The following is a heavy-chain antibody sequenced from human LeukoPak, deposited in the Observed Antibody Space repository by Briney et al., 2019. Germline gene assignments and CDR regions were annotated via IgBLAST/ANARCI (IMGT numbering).Heavy chain of an antibody. V-gene: IGHV4-34*01. Sequence: PSETLSLTCAVYGGSFSGYYWSWIRQPPGKGLEWIGEINHSGSTNYNPSLKSRVTISVDTSKNQFSLKLSSVTAADTAVYYCARTVLLLFDYWGRGTLVTVSS. D-gene: IGHD3-10*01. CDR3: ARTVLLLFDY. CDR1: GGSFSGYY. J-gene: IGHJ4*02. CDR2: INHSGST.